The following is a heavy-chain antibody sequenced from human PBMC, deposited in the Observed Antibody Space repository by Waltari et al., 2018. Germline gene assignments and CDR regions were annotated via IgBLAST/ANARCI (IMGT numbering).Heavy chain of an antibody. Sequence: LVQPGRSLRLSCAASGFTFDDYAMHWVRQAPGKGLEWVSGISWNSGSIGYADSVKGRFTISRDNAKNSLYLQMNSLRAEDMALYYCAKATQWELLPGAFDIWGQGTM. CDR2: ISWNSGSI. CDR1: GFTFDDYA. V-gene: IGHV3-9*03. J-gene: IGHJ3*02. D-gene: IGHD1-26*01. CDR3: AKATQWELLPGAFDI.